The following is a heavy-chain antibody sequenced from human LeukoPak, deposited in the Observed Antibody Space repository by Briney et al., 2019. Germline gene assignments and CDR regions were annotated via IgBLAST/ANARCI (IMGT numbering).Heavy chain of an antibody. CDR1: GFTFSDYY. CDR3: ASNYWYYYGSGSDDAFDI. CDR2: ISSSGSTI. Sequence: GGSLRLSCAASGFTFSDYYMSWIRQAPGKGLEWVSYISSSGSTIYYADPVKGRFTISRDNAKNSLYLQMNSLRAEDTAVYYCASNYWYYYGSGSDDAFDIWGQGTMVTVSS. D-gene: IGHD3-10*01. V-gene: IGHV3-11*01. J-gene: IGHJ3*02.